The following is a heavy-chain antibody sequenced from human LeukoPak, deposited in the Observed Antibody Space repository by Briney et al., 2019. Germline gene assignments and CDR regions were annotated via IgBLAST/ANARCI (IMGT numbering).Heavy chain of an antibody. CDR2: IGAYNGNT. J-gene: IGHJ4*02. Sequence: ASVKVSCKASGYTFTSYGISWVRQAPGQGLEWMGWIGAYNGNTNYAQKLQGRVTMTTDTSTSTAYMELRSLRSDDTAVYYCARQMATILDGILDYWGQGTLVTVSS. CDR1: GYTFTSYG. V-gene: IGHV1-18*01. CDR3: ARQMATILDGILDY. D-gene: IGHD5-24*01.